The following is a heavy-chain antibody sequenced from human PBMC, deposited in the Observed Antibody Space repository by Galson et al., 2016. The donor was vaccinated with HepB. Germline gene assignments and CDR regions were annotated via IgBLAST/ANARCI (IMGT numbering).Heavy chain of an antibody. Sequence: PALVKPTQTLTLTCTFSGFSLSTSGVGVSWIRQPPGEALEWLALISWNDDKRYSPSLKSSFSITKDTSKNQVVLTMTNMDPEDTATYYCSRRTLHAGHWTFDYWGQGTLVTVSS. CDR3: SRRTLHAGHWTFDY. J-gene: IGHJ4*02. CDR1: GFSLSTSGVG. D-gene: IGHD1-1*01. V-gene: IGHV2-5*01. CDR2: ISWNDDK.